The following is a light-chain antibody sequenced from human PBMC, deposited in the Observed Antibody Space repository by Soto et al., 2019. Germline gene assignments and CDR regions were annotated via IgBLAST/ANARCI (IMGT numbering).Light chain of an antibody. Sequence: EIVLTQSPGTLSLSPGETTTLSCRASQSISRYLAWYQQKPCQGPRLLIYGASSRATGTPDRFSGSGSGTDFTLTINRLEPEDFALYYCQQYGSSPPTFGQGTKVDIK. CDR2: GAS. V-gene: IGKV3-20*01. CDR3: QQYGSSPPT. J-gene: IGKJ1*01. CDR1: QSISRY.